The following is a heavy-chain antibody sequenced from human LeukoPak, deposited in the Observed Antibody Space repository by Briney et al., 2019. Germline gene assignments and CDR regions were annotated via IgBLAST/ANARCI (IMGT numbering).Heavy chain of an antibody. J-gene: IGHJ4*02. V-gene: IGHV1-3*01. CDR1: GYNFIKYT. CDR2: TNPDSGNV. Sequence: GASMKLSCKAFGYNFIKYTIHWVRQAPGQRLEWMGWTNPDSGNVRYSQTLQDRVTISSDTSATTAYMELSSLTSEDTAVYFCVRGSTSDWPFDYWGQGTLVTVSS. D-gene: IGHD3-16*01. CDR3: VRGSTSDWPFDY.